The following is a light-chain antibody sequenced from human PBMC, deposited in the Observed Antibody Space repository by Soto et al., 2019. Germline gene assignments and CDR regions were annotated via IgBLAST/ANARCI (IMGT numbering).Light chain of an antibody. CDR3: QQSYSTPRT. CDR1: PSISTY. J-gene: IGKJ2*02. CDR2: AAS. V-gene: IGKV1-39*01. Sequence: DIQMTQSPSSLSASVGDRVTITCRASPSISTYLNWYQQKVGKAPKLMIYAASSLQRGVPSRFSGSGSGTDFTLTISSLQPEDFATYYCQQSYSTPRTCGQGTKLEIK.